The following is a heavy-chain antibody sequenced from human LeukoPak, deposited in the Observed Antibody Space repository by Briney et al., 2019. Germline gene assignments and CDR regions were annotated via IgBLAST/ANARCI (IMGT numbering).Heavy chain of an antibody. CDR2: IYYSGST. J-gene: IGHJ6*03. D-gene: IGHD1-1*01. CDR3: ARLKTTSYYYYYMDV. Sequence: SETLSLTCTVSGGSISGYYWNWIRQPPGKGLEWIGYIYYSGSTYYNPSLKSRVTISVDTSKNQFSLKLSSVTAADTAVYYCARLKTTSYYYYYMDVWGKGTTVTVSS. V-gene: IGHV4-59*08. CDR1: GGSISGYY.